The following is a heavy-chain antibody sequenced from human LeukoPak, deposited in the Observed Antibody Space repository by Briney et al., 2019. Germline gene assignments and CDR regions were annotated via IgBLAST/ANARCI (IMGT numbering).Heavy chain of an antibody. Sequence: PSETLSLTCTVSGYSISSGYFWGWVRQPPGKGLEWIGSIYHSGTTYYTPSLKSRVTISVDTSKNQFSLKLSSVTAADTAVYYCARDTMEYSSSRLHYFDYWGQGTLVTVSS. J-gene: IGHJ4*02. V-gene: IGHV4-38-2*02. D-gene: IGHD6-6*01. CDR2: IYHSGTT. CDR3: ARDTMEYSSSRLHYFDY. CDR1: GYSISSGYF.